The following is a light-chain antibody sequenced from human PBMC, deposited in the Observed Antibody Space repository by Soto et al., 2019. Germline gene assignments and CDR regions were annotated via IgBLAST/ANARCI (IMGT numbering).Light chain of an antibody. CDR3: CSYAGSSTFLYV. CDR2: EGS. Sequence: QSALTQPASVSGSPGQSITISCTGTSSDVGSYNLVSWYQQHPGKAPKLMIYEGSKRPSGVSNRFSGSKSGNTASLTISGLQAEDEADNYCCSYAGSSTFLYVFGTGTKVTVL. CDR1: SSDVGSYNL. J-gene: IGLJ1*01. V-gene: IGLV2-23*03.